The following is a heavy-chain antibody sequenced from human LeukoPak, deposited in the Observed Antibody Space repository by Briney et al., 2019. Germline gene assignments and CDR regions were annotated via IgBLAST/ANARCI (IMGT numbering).Heavy chain of an antibody. V-gene: IGHV3-11*03. Sequence: PGGSLRLSCAASGFTFSDYYMSWFRQAPGKGLEWLSYISPTSTTTTYADSVEGRFTISRDNAKNSLYLQMNSLRAEDTAVYYCARLGTIAAAGSPDYWGQGTLVIVSS. J-gene: IGHJ4*02. CDR3: ARLGTIAAAGSPDY. CDR2: ISPTSTTT. D-gene: IGHD6-13*01. CDR1: GFTFSDYY.